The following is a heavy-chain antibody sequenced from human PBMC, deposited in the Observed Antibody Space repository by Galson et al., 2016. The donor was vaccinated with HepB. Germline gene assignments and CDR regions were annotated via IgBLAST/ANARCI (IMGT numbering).Heavy chain of an antibody. Sequence: TLSLTCTVSGGSISTNNFYGGWIRQPPGKGLEWILSVSYSGSTYYNPSLKGRVTTSVDTSKNQFSLTLRSVTAADTAVYYCARVFPYTNYVGSFDYWGQGALVTVSS. CDR2: VSYSGST. CDR1: GGSISTNNFY. D-gene: IGHD4-11*01. CDR3: ARVFPYTNYVGSFDY. J-gene: IGHJ4*02. V-gene: IGHV4-39*01.